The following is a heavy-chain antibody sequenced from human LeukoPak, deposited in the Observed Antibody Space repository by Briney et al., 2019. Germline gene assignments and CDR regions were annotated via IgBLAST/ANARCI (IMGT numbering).Heavy chain of an antibody. V-gene: IGHV4-34*01. D-gene: IGHD6-13*01. CDR2: INHSGST. J-gene: IGHJ4*02. Sequence: SETLSLTCAVYGRSFSGYYWSWIRQPPGKGLEWIGEINHSGSTNYNPSLKSRVTISVDTSKNQFSLKLSSVTAADTAVYYCAYSSSWYRSYRYWGQGTLVTVSS. CDR1: GRSFSGYY. CDR3: AYSSSWYRSYRY.